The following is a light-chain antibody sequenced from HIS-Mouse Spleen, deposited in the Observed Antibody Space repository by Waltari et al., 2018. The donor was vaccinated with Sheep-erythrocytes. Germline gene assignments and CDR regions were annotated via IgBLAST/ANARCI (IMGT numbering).Light chain of an antibody. V-gene: IGLV1-51*01. CDR2: DNN. CDR3: GTWDSSLSVWV. CDR1: SSNIGNNY. Sequence: QSVLTQPPSVSAAPGQKVTISCSGSSSNIGNNYVSWYQQLPGTAPKLLIYDNNKRTSGIPDRFSGSKSGTSGTLGNTGLQTGDEADYYCGTWDSSLSVWVFGGGTKLTVL. J-gene: IGLJ3*02.